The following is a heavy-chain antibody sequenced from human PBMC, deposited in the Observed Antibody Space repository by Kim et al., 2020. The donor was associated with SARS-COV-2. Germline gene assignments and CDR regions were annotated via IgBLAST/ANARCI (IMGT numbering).Heavy chain of an antibody. D-gene: IGHD3-22*01. V-gene: IGHV1-18*04. Sequence: ASVKVSCKASGYTFTSYGISWVRQAPGQGLEWMGWISAYNGNTNYAQKLQGRVTMTTDTSTSTAYMELSSLRSDDTAVYYCARTSRYYDSSGYSRAGWFDPWGQGTLVTVSS. J-gene: IGHJ5*02. CDR3: ARTSRYYDSSGYSRAGWFDP. CDR1: GYTFTSYG. CDR2: ISAYNGNT.